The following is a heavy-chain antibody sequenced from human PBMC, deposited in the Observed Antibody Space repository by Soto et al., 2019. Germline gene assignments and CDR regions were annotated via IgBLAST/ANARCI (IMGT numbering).Heavy chain of an antibody. J-gene: IGHJ2*01. CDR1: GFTCSSYA. Sequence: EVQLLESGGGLVQPGGSLRLSCAASGFTCSSYAMNWVRQAPGKGLEWVSLIGGDGGSTYYADSVRGRFTISRDNSKNTLYLQMNSLRAEDTAIYYCAKAYSSIWSHWFFDLWGLGTLVTVSS. CDR3: AKAYSSIWSHWFFDL. V-gene: IGHV3-23*01. CDR2: IGGDGGST. D-gene: IGHD6-13*01.